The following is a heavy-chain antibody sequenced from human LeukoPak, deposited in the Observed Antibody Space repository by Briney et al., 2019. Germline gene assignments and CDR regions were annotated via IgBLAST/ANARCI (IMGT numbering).Heavy chain of an antibody. D-gene: IGHD3-10*01. V-gene: IGHV4-59*01. CDR1: GGSISSSY. Sequence: SETLSLTCTVSGGSISSSYWSWIRQPPGKGLEWIGYIYYSGSTNYNPSLKSRVTISVDTSKNQFSLKLSSVTAADTAVYYCASWPGAWYGEDYWGQGTRVTVSS. CDR3: ASWPGAWYGEDY. J-gene: IGHJ4*02. CDR2: IYYSGST.